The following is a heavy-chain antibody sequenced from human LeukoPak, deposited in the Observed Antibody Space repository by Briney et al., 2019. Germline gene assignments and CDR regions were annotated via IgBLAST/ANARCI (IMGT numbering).Heavy chain of an antibody. D-gene: IGHD2-21*01. CDR2: IKQDGSEK. V-gene: IGHV3-7*01. J-gene: IGHJ4*02. CDR1: GFTFSRNW. CDR3: ARGLSDGDYFDS. Sequence: GGSLRLSCAASGFTFSRNWMTWVRQAPGKGLEWVAKIKQDGSEKYYVDSVKGRFTISRDNAKNSLYLQMNSLRAEDTAVYYCARGLSDGDYFDSWGQGTLVTVSS.